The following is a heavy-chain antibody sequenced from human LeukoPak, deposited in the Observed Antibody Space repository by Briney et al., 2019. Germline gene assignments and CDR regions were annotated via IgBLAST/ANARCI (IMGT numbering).Heavy chain of an antibody. Sequence: ASVKVSCKASGYTFTSYDINWVRQATGQGLEWMGWMNPNSGNTGYAQKFQGRVTITRNTSISTAYMELSSLRSEDTAVYYCARGSASNWPVDIWGQGTLVIVSS. CDR1: GYTFTSYD. CDR2: MNPNSGNT. J-gene: IGHJ4*02. D-gene: IGHD6-13*01. V-gene: IGHV1-8*03. CDR3: ARGSASNWPVDI.